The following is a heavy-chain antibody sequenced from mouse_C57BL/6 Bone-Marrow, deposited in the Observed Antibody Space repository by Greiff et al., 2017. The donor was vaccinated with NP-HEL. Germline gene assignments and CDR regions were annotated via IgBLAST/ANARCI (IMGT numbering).Heavy chain of an antibody. Sequence: EVKLMESGAELVRPGASVKLSCTASGFNIKDDYMHWVKQRPEQGLEWIGWIDPENGDTEYASKFQGKATITADTSSNTAYLQLSSLTSEDTAVYYCTTPNYYGSSYGYWGQGTTLTVSS. V-gene: IGHV14-4*01. J-gene: IGHJ2*01. D-gene: IGHD1-1*01. CDR3: TTPNYYGSSYGY. CDR2: IDPENGDT. CDR1: GFNIKDDY.